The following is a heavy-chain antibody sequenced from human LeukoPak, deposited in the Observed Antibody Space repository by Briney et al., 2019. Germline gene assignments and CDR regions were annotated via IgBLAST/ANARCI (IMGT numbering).Heavy chain of an antibody. D-gene: IGHD5-24*01. CDR2: IKQDGSEK. J-gene: IGHJ4*02. CDR1: GFTFSTYW. Sequence: GGSLRLSCTASGFTFSTYWMSWVRQAPGKGLEWVANIKQDGSEKYYVDSVKGRFTISRDNAKNSLYLQMNSLRAEDTAVYYCARDASLGGRWLQSEHLDYWGQGTLVTVSS. CDR3: ARDASLGGRWLQSEHLDY. V-gene: IGHV3-7*03.